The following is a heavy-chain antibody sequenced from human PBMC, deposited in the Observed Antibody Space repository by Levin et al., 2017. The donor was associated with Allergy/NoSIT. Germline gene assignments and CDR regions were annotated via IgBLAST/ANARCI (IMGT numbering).Heavy chain of an antibody. D-gene: IGHD1-1*01. V-gene: IGHV3-33*01. CDR1: GFTFNTYG. CDR2: TWYDGSHK. J-gene: IGHJ5*02. CDR3: ARGSHYGSPPTECDP. Sequence: GGSLRLSCAASGFTFNTYGMHWVRQAPGKGLEWVATTWYDGSHKYYADSVKGRFTISRDNSKNTLYLQMNSLRTEDTAVYYCARGSHYGSPPTECDPWGQGTLVTVSS.